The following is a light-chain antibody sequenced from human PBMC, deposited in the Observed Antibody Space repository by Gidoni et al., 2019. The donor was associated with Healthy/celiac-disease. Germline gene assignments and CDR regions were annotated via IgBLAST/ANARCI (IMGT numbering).Light chain of an antibody. Sequence: QSALTQPASVSGSPGQSITISCTGTSSDVGGYNYVSWYQQQPGKAPKLLIYDFRNRPSGVSNLFSGSKSGNTASLTISGLQAEDEADYYCSSYTSSSTWVFGGGTKLTVL. CDR2: DFR. CDR1: SSDVGGYNY. CDR3: SSYTSSSTWV. V-gene: IGLV2-14*01. J-gene: IGLJ3*02.